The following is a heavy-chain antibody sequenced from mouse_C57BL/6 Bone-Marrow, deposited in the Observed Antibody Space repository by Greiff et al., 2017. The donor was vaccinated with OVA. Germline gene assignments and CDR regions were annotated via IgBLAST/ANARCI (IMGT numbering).Heavy chain of an antibody. V-gene: IGHV5-4*01. Sequence: EVQLQESGGGLVKPGGSLKLSCAASGFTFSSYAMSWVRQTPEKRLEWVATISDGGSYTYYPDNVKGRFTISRDNAKNNLYLQMSHLKSEDTAMYYWARGNYSNSWFAYWGQGTLVTVSA. J-gene: IGHJ3*01. D-gene: IGHD2-5*01. CDR3: ARGNYSNSWFAY. CDR1: GFTFSSYA. CDR2: ISDGGSYT.